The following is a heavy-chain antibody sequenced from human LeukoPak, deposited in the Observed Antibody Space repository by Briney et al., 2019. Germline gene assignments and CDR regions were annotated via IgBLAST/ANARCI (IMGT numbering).Heavy chain of an antibody. Sequence: SQTLSLTCTVSGVSISSGCYYWGWLRQHKGKGLEWIGYIYYSGSTYYNPSLKRRVTISVDTSKNQCSLKLSSVTAADTAVYYCATRFGRSWLDPWGQGTLVTVSS. D-gene: IGHD3-3*01. CDR2: IYYSGST. V-gene: IGHV4-31*03. CDR1: GVSISSGCYY. J-gene: IGHJ5*02. CDR3: ATRFGRSWLDP.